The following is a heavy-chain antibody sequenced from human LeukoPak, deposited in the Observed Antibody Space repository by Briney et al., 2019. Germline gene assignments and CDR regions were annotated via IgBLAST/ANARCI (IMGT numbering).Heavy chain of an antibody. V-gene: IGHV3-23*01. J-gene: IGHJ6*02. CDR1: GFTFGNYG. Sequence: PGGSLRLSCVASGFTFGNYGMTWVRQAPGKGLEWVSAISGSGGSTYYADSVKGRFTISRDNSKNTLYLQMNSLRAEDTAVYYCAKDGVIFGVVTYYYGMDVWGQGTTVTVSS. CDR3: AKDGVIFGVVTYYYGMDV. CDR2: ISGSGGST. D-gene: IGHD3-3*01.